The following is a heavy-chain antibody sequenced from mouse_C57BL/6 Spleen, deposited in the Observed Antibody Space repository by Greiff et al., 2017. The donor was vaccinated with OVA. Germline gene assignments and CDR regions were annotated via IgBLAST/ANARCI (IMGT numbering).Heavy chain of an antibody. CDR2: INPGSGGT. V-gene: IGHV1-54*01. J-gene: IGHJ4*01. D-gene: IGHD1-1*01. Sequence: VQLQQSGAELVRPGTSVKVSCKASGYAFTNYLIEWVKQRPGQGLEWIGVINPGSGGTNYNEKFKGKATLTADKSSSTAYMQLSSLTSEDSAVYFCARSLLTPTVADYYAMDYWGQGTSVTVSS. CDR1: GYAFTNYL. CDR3: ARSLLTPTVADYYAMDY.